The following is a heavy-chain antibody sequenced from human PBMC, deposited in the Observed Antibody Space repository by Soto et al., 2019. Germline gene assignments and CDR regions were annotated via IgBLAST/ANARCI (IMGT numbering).Heavy chain of an antibody. Sequence: GGSLRLSCVASGITFVSRAISCFRQSPGEGLEWVSTITDSGGDAKYADSVRGRFAISRDNSKKTLYLQMSSLTAEDSAIYYCARGSTDSYPGSRIFDFWGRGTLVTVSS. D-gene: IGHD3-10*01. V-gene: IGHV3-23*01. CDR1: GITFVSRA. CDR3: ARGSTDSYPGSRIFDF. CDR2: ITDSGGDA. J-gene: IGHJ4*02.